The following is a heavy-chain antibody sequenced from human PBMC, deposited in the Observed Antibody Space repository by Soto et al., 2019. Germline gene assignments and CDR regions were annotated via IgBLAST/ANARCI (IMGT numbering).Heavy chain of an antibody. CDR3: AIGEWLSTSYFNF. J-gene: IGHJ4*02. Sequence: GGSLRLSCAASGFTFSSYGMHWVRQAPGKGLEWVAVISYDGSNKYYADSVKGRFTISRGNSKNTLYLQMNSLRAEDTAVYYCAIGEWLSTSYFNFWGKGTLVT. CDR2: ISYDGSNK. CDR1: GFTFSSYG. D-gene: IGHD3-3*01. V-gene: IGHV3-30*03.